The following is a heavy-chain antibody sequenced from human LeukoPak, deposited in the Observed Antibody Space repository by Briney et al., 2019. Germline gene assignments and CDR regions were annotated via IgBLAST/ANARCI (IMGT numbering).Heavy chain of an antibody. CDR1: GFTVSSNY. CDR3: AKRNWNDFDF. J-gene: IGHJ4*02. Sequence: PGGSLRLSCAASGFTVSSNYMSWVRQAPGKGLEWVSVIYSGGSTYYADSVKGRFTISRDTSNNTLFLQMNSLSAENTALYYCAKRNWNDFDFWGQGTQVTVSS. CDR2: IYSGGST. V-gene: IGHV3-53*01. D-gene: IGHD1-1*01.